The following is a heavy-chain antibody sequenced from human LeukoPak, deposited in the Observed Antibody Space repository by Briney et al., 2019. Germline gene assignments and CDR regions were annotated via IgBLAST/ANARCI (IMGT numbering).Heavy chain of an antibody. D-gene: IGHD1-26*01. V-gene: IGHV3-72*01. Sequence: GGSLRLSCAASGFTFSSYAMSWVRQAPGKGLEWVGRTRNKPNGYTTEYAASVKGRFTVSRDDSKNSLYLQMSSLKTEDTAVYYCGRVSGRGSFQDYWGQGTLVTVSS. CDR2: TRNKPNGYTT. CDR3: GRVSGRGSFQDY. CDR1: GFTFSSYA. J-gene: IGHJ4*02.